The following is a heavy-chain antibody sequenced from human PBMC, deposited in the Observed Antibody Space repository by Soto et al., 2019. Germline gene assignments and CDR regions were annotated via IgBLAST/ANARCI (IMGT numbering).Heavy chain of an antibody. V-gene: IGHV1-8*01. CDR1: GYTFSGYA. D-gene: IGHD1-1*01. CDR3: ARRAETNGWNGFGADKYYFDF. CDR2: LNPNTGNS. Sequence: ASVKVSCKASGYTFSGYAIYWVRQATGQGLELMGWLNPNTGNSGYAQRFQGRITVTSDTSINTVHMELSSLRSEDTAVYYCARRAETNGWNGFGADKYYFDFWGQGTLVTVSS. J-gene: IGHJ4*02.